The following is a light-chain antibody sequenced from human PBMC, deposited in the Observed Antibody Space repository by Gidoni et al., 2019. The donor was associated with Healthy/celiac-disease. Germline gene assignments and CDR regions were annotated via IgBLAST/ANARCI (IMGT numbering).Light chain of an antibody. CDR1: QSVLYSSNNKNY. V-gene: IGKV4-1*01. J-gene: IGKJ4*01. Sequence: DIVMTQSPDSLAVSLGESATINCKSSQSVLYSSNNKNYLAWYQQKPGQPPKLLIYWASTRESGVPDRFSGSGSGTDFTLTIRSLQAEDVAVYYCQQYYSTPLTFGGGTKVAIK. CDR3: QQYYSTPLT. CDR2: WAS.